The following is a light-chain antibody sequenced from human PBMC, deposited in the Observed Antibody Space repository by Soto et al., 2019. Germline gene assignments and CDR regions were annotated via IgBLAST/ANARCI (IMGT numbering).Light chain of an antibody. CDR3: QLYGSSPPRYT. CDR2: KTS. Sequence: DVQMTQSPSTLSASVGDRVTITCRASQTINNWLAWYQQRPGKAPTFLIYKTSTLETGVPSRFSGSGSGTDFTLTISGLQPEDFAVYFCQLYGSSPPRYTFGQGTKLEIK. CDR1: QTINNW. V-gene: IGKV1-5*03. J-gene: IGKJ2*01.